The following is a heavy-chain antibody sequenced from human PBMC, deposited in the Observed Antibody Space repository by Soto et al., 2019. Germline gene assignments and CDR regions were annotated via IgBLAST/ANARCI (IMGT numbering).Heavy chain of an antibody. CDR2: INSGGSLI. D-gene: IGHD3-10*01. CDR3: ARETSYGQSATIVGEF. CDR1: GFRFNEYE. J-gene: IGHJ4*02. Sequence: EVQLVESGGGLVQPGGSLRLSCVGSGFRFNEYEINWVRQAPGKGLEWIAYINSGGSLIYYAASVKGRFTISRDNYKDSVYLPMNRMRADDTALYYCARETSYGQSATIVGEFWRQGTLVTVSS. V-gene: IGHV3-48*03.